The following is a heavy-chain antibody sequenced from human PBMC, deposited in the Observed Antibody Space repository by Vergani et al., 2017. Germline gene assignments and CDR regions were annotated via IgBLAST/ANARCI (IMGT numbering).Heavy chain of an antibody. CDR1: GFTFSSYA. Sequence: EVQLLESGGGLVQPGGSLRLSCAASGFTFSSYAMSWVRQAPGKGLEWVSAISGSGGSTYYADSVKGRFTISRDNSKNTLYLQMNSLRAEDTAVYYCAKVPNRAIFGCCSSTSCYNYFDYWGQGTLVTVSS. D-gene: IGHD2-2*02. J-gene: IGHJ4*02. CDR3: AKVPNRAIFGCCSSTSCYNYFDY. V-gene: IGHV3-23*01. CDR2: ISGSGGST.